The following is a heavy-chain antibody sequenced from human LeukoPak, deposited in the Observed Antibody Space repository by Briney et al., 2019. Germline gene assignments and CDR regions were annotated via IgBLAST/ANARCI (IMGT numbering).Heavy chain of an antibody. J-gene: IGHJ4*02. D-gene: IGHD3-22*01. V-gene: IGHV3-74*03. Sequence: PGGSLRLSCAASGFTLSSYWMHWVRQVPGKGLVWVSRISSDGSRTEYADSVKGRFTISRDNAKNTLYMQMNSLRAEDTAVYYCASGAYYHDFWGQGTLVTVSS. CDR2: ISSDGSRT. CDR3: ASGAYYHDF. CDR1: GFTLSSYW.